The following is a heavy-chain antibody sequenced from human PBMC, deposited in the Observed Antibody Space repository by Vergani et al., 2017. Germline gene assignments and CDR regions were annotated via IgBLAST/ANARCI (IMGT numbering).Heavy chain of an antibody. CDR1: GYTFTSCG. J-gene: IGHJ3*02. D-gene: IGHD6-13*01. V-gene: IGHV1-18*01. CDR2: ISAYNGNT. CDR3: ARDPRRIAAAGTNAFDI. Sequence: QVQLVQSGAEVKKPGASVKVSCKASGYTFTSCGISWVRQAPGQGLEWMGWISAYNGNTNYAQKLQGRVTMTTDTSTSTAYMELRSLRSDDTAVYYCARDPRRIAAAGTNAFDIWGQGTMVTVSS.